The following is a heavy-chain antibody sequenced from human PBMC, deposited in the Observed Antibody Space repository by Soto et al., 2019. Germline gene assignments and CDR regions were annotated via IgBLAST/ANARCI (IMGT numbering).Heavy chain of an antibody. CDR2: ISAYNGNT. D-gene: IGHD2-21*02. J-gene: IGHJ4*02. Sequence: QVQLVQSGAEVKKPGASVKVSCKASGYTFTSYGISWVRQAPGQGLEWMGWISAYNGNTNYAQKPQGKRRKDTNITTSTANMELRSRNSGDTDEYCCAREWGLGVRAEYWGQGTRVTVSS. V-gene: IGHV1-18*01. CDR3: AREWGLGVRAEY. CDR1: GYTFTSYG.